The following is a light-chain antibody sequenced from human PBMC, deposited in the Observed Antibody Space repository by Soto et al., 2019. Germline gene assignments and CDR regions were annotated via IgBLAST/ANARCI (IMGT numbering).Light chain of an antibody. J-gene: IGKJ4*01. V-gene: IGKV1-16*01. CDR2: TAS. CDR1: QGINKF. CDR3: QQYESFPLN. Sequence: DIQMTQSPSSLSASVGDSVTITCRASQGINKFLAWFQQNPGTAPKSLISTASRLQSGVPSRFSGSTSGTHFTLTINNLQPEEFATYYRQQYESFPLNFGGGTRVEIK.